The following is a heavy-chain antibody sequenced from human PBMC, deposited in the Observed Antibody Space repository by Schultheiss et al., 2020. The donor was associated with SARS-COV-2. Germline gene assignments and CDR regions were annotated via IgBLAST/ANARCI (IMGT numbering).Heavy chain of an antibody. CDR2: IYHSGST. Sequence: SQTLSLTCAVYGGSFSGYYWSWIRQHPGKGLEWIAYIYHSGSTYYNPSLKSRVTISLDRSKNQFSLRLSSVTAADTAVYYCARGRHEEMPITKGGTSYGMDVWGQGTTVTVSS. D-gene: IGHD5-24*01. CDR3: ARGRHEEMPITKGGTSYGMDV. CDR1: GGSFSGYY. V-gene: IGHV4-34*01. J-gene: IGHJ6*02.